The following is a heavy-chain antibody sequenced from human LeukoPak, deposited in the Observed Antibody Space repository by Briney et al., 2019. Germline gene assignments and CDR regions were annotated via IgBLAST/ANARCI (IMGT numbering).Heavy chain of an antibody. CDR3: ARAADGGHYSPVTY. V-gene: IGHV4-59*01. Sequence: PSETLSLTCTVSGGSISSYYWSWIRQPPGKGLEWIGYIYYSGSTNYNPSLKSRVTISVDTSKNQFSLKLSSVTAADTAVYYCARAADGGHYSPVTYWGQGTLVTVSS. D-gene: IGHD2-15*01. CDR1: GGSISSYY. J-gene: IGHJ4*02. CDR2: IYYSGST.